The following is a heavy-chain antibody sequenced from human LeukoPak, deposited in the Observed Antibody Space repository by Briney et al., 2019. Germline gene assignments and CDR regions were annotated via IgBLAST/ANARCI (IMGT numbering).Heavy chain of an antibody. J-gene: IGHJ6*03. V-gene: IGHV3-21*04. CDR2: ISGSSSYI. Sequence: GGSLRLSCAASGFTFSRYSMNWVRQAPGKGLEWVSSISGSSSYIYYADSVKGRFTISRHNAKNSLYLQMNSLRAEDTALYYCARVITMVRGRAYYYYMDVWGKGTTVTVSS. CDR1: GFTFSRYS. CDR3: ARVITMVRGRAYYYYMDV. D-gene: IGHD3-10*01.